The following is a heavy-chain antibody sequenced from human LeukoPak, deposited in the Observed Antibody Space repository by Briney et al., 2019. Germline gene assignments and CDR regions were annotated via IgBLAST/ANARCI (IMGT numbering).Heavy chain of an antibody. V-gene: IGHV1-69*05. CDR2: IIPIFGTA. Sequence: SVKVSCKASGGTFSSYATSLVRQAPGQGLEWMGRIIPIFGTANYAQKVQGRATITTDKSTSTAYMEPSSLRSEDTAVYYCLRDSSGYYVDWGQGTLVTVSS. J-gene: IGHJ4*02. CDR3: LRDSSGYYVD. CDR1: GGTFSSYA. D-gene: IGHD3-22*01.